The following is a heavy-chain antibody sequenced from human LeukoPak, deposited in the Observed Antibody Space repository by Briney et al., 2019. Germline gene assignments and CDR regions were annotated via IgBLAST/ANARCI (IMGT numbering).Heavy chain of an antibody. J-gene: IGHJ6*02. V-gene: IGHV3-23*01. CDR1: GFIFSNRF. D-gene: IGHD6-19*01. CDR2: ISADGSTA. Sequence: PGRSLRLSCAASGFIFSNRFMSWVRQAPGKWLGLVSTISADGSTAYYADSMKGRLTISRDNSRNTLFLQMSSLRVEDTAIYYCAKESGWITGYGLDVWGQGTTVTVSS. CDR3: AKESGWITGYGLDV.